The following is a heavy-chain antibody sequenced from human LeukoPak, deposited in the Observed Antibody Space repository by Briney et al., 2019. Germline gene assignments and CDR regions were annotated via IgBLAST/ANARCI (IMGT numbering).Heavy chain of an antibody. D-gene: IGHD2-21*02. J-gene: IGHJ4*02. V-gene: IGHV3-30*04. Sequence: SGGSLRLSCAASGFTFGSYAMHWVRQAPGKGLEWVAVISYDGSNKYYADSVKGRFTISRDNSKNTLYLQMNSLRAEDTAVYYCARSIVVVTDDFDYWGQGTLVTVSS. CDR3: ARSIVVVTDDFDY. CDR2: ISYDGSNK. CDR1: GFTFGSYA.